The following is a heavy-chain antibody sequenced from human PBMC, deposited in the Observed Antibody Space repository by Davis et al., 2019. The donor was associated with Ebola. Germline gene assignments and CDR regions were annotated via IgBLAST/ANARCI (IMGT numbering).Heavy chain of an antibody. Sequence: GESLKISCAASGFTFSSYSMNWVRQAPGKGLEWVSAISGSGGSTYYADSVKGRFTISRDNSKTTLYLQMNSLRAEDTAVYYCAKGPRFTIFGVVTYWGQGTLVTVSS. CDR3: AKGPRFTIFGVVTY. V-gene: IGHV3-23*01. D-gene: IGHD3-3*01. CDR1: GFTFSSYS. J-gene: IGHJ4*02. CDR2: ISGSGGST.